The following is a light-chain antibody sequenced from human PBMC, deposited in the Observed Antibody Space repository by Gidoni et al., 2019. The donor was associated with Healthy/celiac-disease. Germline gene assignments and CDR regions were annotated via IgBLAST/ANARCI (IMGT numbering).Light chain of an antibody. CDR3: QQSYSTPTT. J-gene: IGKJ2*01. CDR1: QSISSF. CDR2: AAS. V-gene: IGKV1-39*01. Sequence: DIQMTPSPSSLSASVGDRVTITCRASQSISSFLNWYQQRPGKAPRLLIYAASSLQSGVPSRFSGSGSGTHFTLTISSLQPEDFATYYCQQSYSTPTTFGQGTKLEIK.